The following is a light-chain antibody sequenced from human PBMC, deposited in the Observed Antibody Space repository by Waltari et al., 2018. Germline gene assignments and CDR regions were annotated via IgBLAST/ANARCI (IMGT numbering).Light chain of an antibody. CDR3: QSYDSSLSGSRV. CDR2: ANG. CDR1: SSNIGADYD. Sequence: QSVLTQPPSVSGAPGQRVTISCTGSSSNIGADYDVHWYQQLPGTAPKLLIYANGNRPSGVPDRVSGSKSGTSASLAITGLQAEDEADYYCQSYDSSLSGSRVFGGGTKLTVL. V-gene: IGLV1-40*01. J-gene: IGLJ3*02.